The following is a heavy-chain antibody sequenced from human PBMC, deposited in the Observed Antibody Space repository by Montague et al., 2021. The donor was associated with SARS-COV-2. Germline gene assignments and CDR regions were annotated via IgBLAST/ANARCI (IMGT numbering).Heavy chain of an antibody. Sequence: SETLSLTCTVSGGSISSSSYYWGWIRQPPGKGLEWIGSIYYSGSTYYNPSLKSRVTISVDTSKNQSSLKLSSVTAADTAVYYCARPPGAPYDILTGTYRPVDDYWGQGTLVTVSS. CDR2: IYYSGST. J-gene: IGHJ4*02. CDR3: ARPPGAPYDILTGTYRPVDDY. CDR1: GGSISSSSYY. V-gene: IGHV4-39*01. D-gene: IGHD3-9*01.